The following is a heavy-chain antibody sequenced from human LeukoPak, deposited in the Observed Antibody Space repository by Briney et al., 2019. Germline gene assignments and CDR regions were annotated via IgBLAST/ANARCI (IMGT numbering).Heavy chain of an antibody. CDR1: GFTFSSYG. CDR2: ISFDGSNQ. CDR3: AKPPEVGATVGYFDY. J-gene: IGHJ4*02. V-gene: IGHV3-30*18. Sequence: GVSLRLSCAASGFTFSSYGMHWVRQAPGKGLEWVALISFDGSNQYYADSVKGRFTISRDNSKNTLYLQMNSLRAEDTAVYYCAKPPEVGATVGYFDYWGQGTLVTVSS. D-gene: IGHD1-26*01.